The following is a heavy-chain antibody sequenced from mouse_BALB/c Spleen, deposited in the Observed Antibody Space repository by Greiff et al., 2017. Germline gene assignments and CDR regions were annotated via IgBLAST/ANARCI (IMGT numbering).Heavy chain of an antibody. CDR3: ARDDYPFAY. Sequence: VQLQESGAELAKPGASVKMSCKASGYTFTSYWMHWVKQRPGQGLEWIGYINPSTGYTEYNQKFKDKATLTADKSSSTAYMQLSSLTSEDSAVYYCARDDYPFAYWGQGTLVTVSA. J-gene: IGHJ3*01. CDR1: GYTFTSYW. D-gene: IGHD2-4*01. CDR2: INPSTGYT. V-gene: IGHV1-7*01.